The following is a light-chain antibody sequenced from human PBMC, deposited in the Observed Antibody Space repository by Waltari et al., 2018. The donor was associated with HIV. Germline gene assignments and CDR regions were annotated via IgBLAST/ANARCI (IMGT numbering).Light chain of an antibody. CDR1: SSDVGSYNL. J-gene: IGLJ2*01. V-gene: IGLV2-23*01. CDR3: CSYAGSSTLEV. Sequence: QSALTQPASVSGSPGQSITISCTGTSSDVGSYNLVSWYQQHPGKAPKLMIYEGSKRPSGVSNGFSGSKSGNTASLTISGLRAEDEADYYCCSYAGSSTLEVFGGGTKLTVL. CDR2: EGS.